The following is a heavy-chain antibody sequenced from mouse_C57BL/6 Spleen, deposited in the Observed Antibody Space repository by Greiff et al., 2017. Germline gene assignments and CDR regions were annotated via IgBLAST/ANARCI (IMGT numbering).Heavy chain of an antibody. V-gene: IGHV1-50*01. CDR3: ARLWQRYFDY. D-gene: IGHD1-1*02. Sequence: QVQLQQPGAELVKPGASVKLSCKASGYTFTSYWMQWVKQRPGQGLEWIGEIDPSDSYTNYNQKFKGKATLTVDTSSSTAYMQLSSLTSEDSAVYYCARLWQRYFDYWGQGTTLTVSS. J-gene: IGHJ2*01. CDR1: GYTFTSYW. CDR2: IDPSDSYT.